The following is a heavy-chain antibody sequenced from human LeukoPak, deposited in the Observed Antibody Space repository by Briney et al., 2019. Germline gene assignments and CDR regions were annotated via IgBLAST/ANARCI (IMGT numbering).Heavy chain of an antibody. CDR2: IYSGGST. D-gene: IGHD4-17*01. J-gene: IGHJ2*01. CDR1: GVSISSSGWS. V-gene: IGHV4-39*01. Sequence: SETLSLTCNVSGVSISSSGWSWGWIRQPPGTELEWVGSIYSGGSTYYDPSLKSRATISVDTTKNQYPLRLSSVTASDTAVYYCARAPGYGDYFRYFDLWGRGTLVTVSS. CDR3: ARAPGYGDYFRYFDL.